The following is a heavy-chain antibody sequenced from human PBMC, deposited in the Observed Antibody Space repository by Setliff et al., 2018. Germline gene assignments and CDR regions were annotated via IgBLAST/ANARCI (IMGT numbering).Heavy chain of an antibody. J-gene: IGHJ5*02. CDR2: VHHAGST. D-gene: IGHD6-13*01. CDR3: AGGAFGSRWYVRPWFDP. V-gene: IGHV4-34*01. Sequence: SETLSLTCAVYGGSLSGYYWTWIRQSPGKGLEWIGEVHHAGSTSYNPSLKSRVTISVDTSKNQFSLSLSSVTAADTAVYYCAGGAFGSRWYVRPWFDPWGQGTLVTVSS. CDR1: GGSLSGYY.